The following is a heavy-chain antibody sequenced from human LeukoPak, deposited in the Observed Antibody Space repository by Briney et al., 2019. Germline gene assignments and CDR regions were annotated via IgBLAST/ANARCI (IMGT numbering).Heavy chain of an antibody. CDR1: GYIFTDYW. CDR3: ARHGTTVLTPLTHY. V-gene: IGHV5-51*01. J-gene: IGHJ4*02. CDR2: IYCDGSKT. Sequence: GESLKISCQTSGYIFTDYWIGWVRQMPGKGLEWMAIIYCDGSKTIYSPSFQTQVTISVDKSTNTAYLQWSSLKASDTAMYYCARHGTTVLTPLTHYWGQGTLVTVSS. D-gene: IGHD4-23*01.